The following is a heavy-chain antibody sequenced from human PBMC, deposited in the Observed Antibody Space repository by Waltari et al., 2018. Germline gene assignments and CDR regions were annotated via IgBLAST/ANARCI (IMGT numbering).Heavy chain of an antibody. CDR1: GYTFPTYW. Sequence: VQLVQSGAEVKKPGESLKISCQASGYTFPTYWIGWVRQLPGKGLEWMGIIYPGDSETTYSPSFEGQVTISADKSISVAYLQWSSLKASDTAMYYCVRQVGTNWLDPWGQGTQVTVSS. V-gene: IGHV5-51*01. CDR3: VRQVGTNWLDP. D-gene: IGHD5-12*01. J-gene: IGHJ5*02. CDR2: IYPGDSET.